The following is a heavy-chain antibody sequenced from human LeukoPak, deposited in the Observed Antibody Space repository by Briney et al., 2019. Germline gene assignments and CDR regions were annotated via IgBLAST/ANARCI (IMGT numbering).Heavy chain of an antibody. Sequence: GASVKVSCKASGGTFSSYAISWVRQAPGQGLEWMGRIIPILRIANYAQKFQGRVTITADKSTSTAYMELSSLRSEDTAVYYCARDSSSWDDAFDIWGQGTMVTVSS. CDR2: IIPILRIA. CDR1: GGTFSSYA. CDR3: ARDSSSWDDAFDI. V-gene: IGHV1-69*04. D-gene: IGHD2-2*01. J-gene: IGHJ3*02.